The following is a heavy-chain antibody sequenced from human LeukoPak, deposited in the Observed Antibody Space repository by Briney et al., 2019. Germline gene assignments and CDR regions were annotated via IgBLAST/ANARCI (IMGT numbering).Heavy chain of an antibody. J-gene: IGHJ4*02. V-gene: IGHV3-15*01. Sequence: GGSLRLSRAASGFTFSIVWMNWVRQAPGKGLEWVGRVKSKNKGGTTDYAAPVKGRFTISRDDSKNTLYLQMNSLKAEDTAVYYCTTVGCRSTSCYADYWGQGPLVTVS. CDR1: GFTFSIVW. CDR2: VKSKNKGGTT. CDR3: TTVGCRSTSCYADY. D-gene: IGHD2-2*01.